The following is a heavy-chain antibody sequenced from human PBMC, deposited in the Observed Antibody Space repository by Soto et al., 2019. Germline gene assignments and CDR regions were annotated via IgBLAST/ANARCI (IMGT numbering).Heavy chain of an antibody. CDR2: IIPIFGTA. D-gene: IGHD3-10*01. CDR3: AMSGARYYGSGSYYDY. J-gene: IGHJ4*02. V-gene: IGHV1-69*01. CDR1: GGTFSSYA. Sequence: QVKLVQSGAEVKKPGSSVKVSCKASGGTFSSYAISWVRQAPGQGLEWMGGIIPIFGTANYAQKFQGRVTITADESTITAYMALSSLRSEDTAVYYCAMSGARYYGSGSYYDYWGQGTLVTVSS.